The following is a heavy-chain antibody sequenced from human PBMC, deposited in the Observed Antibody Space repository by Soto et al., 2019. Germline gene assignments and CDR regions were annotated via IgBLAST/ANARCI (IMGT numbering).Heavy chain of an antibody. CDR1: GGSISSGGYY. V-gene: IGHV4-31*03. J-gene: IGHJ4*02. D-gene: IGHD6-19*01. CDR3: ARGPGIAVSRRGKFDY. Sequence: QVQLQESGPGLVKPSQTLSLTCTVSGGSISSGGYYWSWIRQHPGKGLEWIGYIYYSGSTYYNPSLKRRVTISVDTSKNQFSLKLSSVTAADTAVYYCARGPGIAVSRRGKFDYWGQGTLVTVSS. CDR2: IYYSGST.